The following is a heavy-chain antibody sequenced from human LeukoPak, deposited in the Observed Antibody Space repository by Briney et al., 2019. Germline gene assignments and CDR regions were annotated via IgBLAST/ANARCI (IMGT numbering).Heavy chain of an antibody. D-gene: IGHD3-3*01. V-gene: IGHV4-34*01. CDR1: DEPFSGYY. J-gene: IGHJ4*02. CDR2: INRNGNT. CDR3: ARLVPERFFQLNPEGYYDY. Sequence: PSETLSLTCAISDEPFSGYYWGWIRQPPGKGLELIGEINRNGNTAYNPSLKSRVSMSIDTSKNQLSLNLISVTAADTAVYYCARLVPERFFQLNPEGYYDYWGQGTLVTVSS.